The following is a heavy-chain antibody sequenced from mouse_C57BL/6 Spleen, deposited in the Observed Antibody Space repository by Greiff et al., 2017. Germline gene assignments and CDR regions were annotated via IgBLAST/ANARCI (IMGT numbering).Heavy chain of an antibody. CDR2: IYPSDGSI. D-gene: IGHD1-2*01. J-gene: IGHJ4*01. Sequence: VQLQQSGPELVKPGASVKLSCKASGYTFTSYDIHWVKQRPGQGLEWIGWIYPSDGSIKYNEKFKGKATLTVDTSSSTAYMELHSLTSEDSAVYCGACNNDGPYAMDYWGQGTTVTVSS. CDR1: GYTFTSYD. CDR3: ACNNDGPYAMDY. V-gene: IGHV1-85*01.